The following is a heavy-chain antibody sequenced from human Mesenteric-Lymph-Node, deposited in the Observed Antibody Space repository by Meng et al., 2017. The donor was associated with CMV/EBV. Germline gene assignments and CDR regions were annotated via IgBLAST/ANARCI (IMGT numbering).Heavy chain of an antibody. CDR1: SISSSSYY. CDR2: IYYSGST. CDR3: ARQRVEMATIRVHWFDP. Sequence: SISSSSYYWGWIRQPPGKGLEWIGNIYYSGSTYYNPSLKSRVTISVDTSKNQFSLKLSSVTAADTAVYYCARQRVEMATIRVHWFDPWGQGTLVTVSS. D-gene: IGHD5-24*01. V-gene: IGHV4-39*01. J-gene: IGHJ5*02.